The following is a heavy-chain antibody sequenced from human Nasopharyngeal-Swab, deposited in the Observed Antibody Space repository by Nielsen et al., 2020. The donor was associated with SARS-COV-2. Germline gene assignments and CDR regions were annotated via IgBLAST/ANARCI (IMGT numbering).Heavy chain of an antibody. CDR3: ARARAAGRNNWFDP. J-gene: IGHJ5*02. Sequence: GGSLRLSCAASGFPFSSYWMSWVRQAPGKGLEWVANIKQDGSEKYYVDSVKGRFTISRDNAKNSLYLQMNSLRAEDTAVYYCARARAAGRNNWFDPWGQGTLVTVSS. CDR2: IKQDGSEK. V-gene: IGHV3-7*01. CDR1: GFPFSSYW. D-gene: IGHD6-13*01.